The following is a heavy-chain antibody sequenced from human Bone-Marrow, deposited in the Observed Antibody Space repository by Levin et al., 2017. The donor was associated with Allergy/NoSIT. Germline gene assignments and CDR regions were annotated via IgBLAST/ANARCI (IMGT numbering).Heavy chain of an antibody. Sequence: GESLKISCKVSGDILSNDWIAWVRQVPGKGLEWMGIIYPGDSDTRYNPSFQAQVTISADKSINTAYLQWSSLRTSDTATYYCAKGSDATGYYFDYWGQGTLVTVSS. J-gene: IGHJ4*02. CDR1: GDILSNDW. CDR3: AKGSDATGYYFDY. D-gene: IGHD2-15*01. V-gene: IGHV5-51*01. CDR2: IYPGDSDT.